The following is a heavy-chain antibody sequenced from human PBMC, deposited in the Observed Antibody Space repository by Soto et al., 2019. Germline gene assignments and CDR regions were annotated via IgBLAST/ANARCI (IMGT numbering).Heavy chain of an antibody. V-gene: IGHV3-23*01. J-gene: IGHJ4*02. CDR2: SSAGGGDT. D-gene: IGHD5-12*01. CDR3: AKERSVVATAPDFDY. Sequence: EVQLLESGGGLVQPGGSLRLSCAASGFTFSTSPMSLVRQAPGKGLEWVSGSSAGGGDTPYADSVKGRFTISRDNSKNMLYLQMNGLRVEDTAVYYCAKERSVVATAPDFDYWGQGTLVTVSS. CDR1: GFTFSTSP.